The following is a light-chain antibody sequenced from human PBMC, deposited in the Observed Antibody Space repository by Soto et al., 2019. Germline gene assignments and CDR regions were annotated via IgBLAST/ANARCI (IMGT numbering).Light chain of an antibody. CDR2: GNS. CDR1: SSNIGAGYD. Sequence: QSVLTQPPSVSGAPGQMVTISCTGSSSNIGAGYDVHWYQQLPRTAPKLLIYGNSNRPSGVPDRFSASKSGTSASLAITGLQPEDEADYYCQSDDGGPLFGGGNKVTVL. CDR3: QSDDGGPL. V-gene: IGLV1-40*01. J-gene: IGLJ3*02.